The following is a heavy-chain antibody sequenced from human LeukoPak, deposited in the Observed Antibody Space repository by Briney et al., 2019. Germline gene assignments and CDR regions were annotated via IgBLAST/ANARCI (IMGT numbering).Heavy chain of an antibody. V-gene: IGHV3-48*03. J-gene: IGHJ6*03. CDR3: ASLQTSNYYYYYMDV. CDR1: GFTFSSYE. Sequence: GGSLRLSCAASGFTFSSYEMNWVRQAPGKGLEWVSYISSSGSTIYYADSVKGRFTISRDNAKNSLYLQMNSLRAEDTAVYYCASLQTSNYYYYYMDVWGKGTTVTISS. CDR2: ISSSGSTI.